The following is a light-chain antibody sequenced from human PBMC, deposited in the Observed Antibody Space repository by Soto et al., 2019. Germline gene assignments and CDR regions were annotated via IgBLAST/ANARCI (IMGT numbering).Light chain of an antibody. Sequence: ENVLTQSPGSLSLSPGERATLSCRASQSFSSSYLAWYQQKPGQAPRLLIYGASSRATGIPDRFSGSGSGTDFTLTISRLEPEDSAVYYCQQYGSSPPGTFGQGTKVEI. CDR2: GAS. J-gene: IGKJ1*01. CDR3: QQYGSSPPGT. V-gene: IGKV3-20*01. CDR1: QSFSSSY.